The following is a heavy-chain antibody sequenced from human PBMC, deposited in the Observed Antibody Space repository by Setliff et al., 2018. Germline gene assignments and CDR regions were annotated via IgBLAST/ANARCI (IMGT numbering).Heavy chain of an antibody. CDR3: ARRVNYYDSSGYYYSWFYFDY. CDR2: INYSGST. J-gene: IGHJ4*02. CDR1: GGSINSDRYY. Sequence: SETLSLTCSVSGGSINSDRYYWGWIRQPPGKGLEWIGNINYSGSTYYSPSVKSRVTMSVDASKNQVSLKMTSVTAEDTAVYYCARRVNYYDSSGYYYSWFYFDYWGQGTLVTVSS. V-gene: IGHV4-39*01. D-gene: IGHD3-22*01.